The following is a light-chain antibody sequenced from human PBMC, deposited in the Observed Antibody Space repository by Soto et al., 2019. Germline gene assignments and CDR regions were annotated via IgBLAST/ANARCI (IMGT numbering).Light chain of an antibody. CDR2: AAS. Sequence: DIQTTQSPSSLSASVGDRVTITCRASPSISTYLNWYHQKPGKAPKLLIYAASSLQSGVPSRFSGSGSGTDFALTISSLQPEDFATYYCQQTYNTPWTFGQGTKVDIK. V-gene: IGKV1-39*01. CDR1: PSISTY. CDR3: QQTYNTPWT. J-gene: IGKJ1*01.